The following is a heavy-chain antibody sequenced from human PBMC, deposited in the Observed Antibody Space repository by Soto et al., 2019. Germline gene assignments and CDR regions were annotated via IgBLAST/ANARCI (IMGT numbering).Heavy chain of an antibody. CDR2: IYYSGST. V-gene: IGHV4-31*03. CDR1: GCSISSGGYY. J-gene: IGHJ5*02. D-gene: IGHD3-22*01. Sequence: SLTCTVSGCSISSGGYYWSCIRQHPVKGLEWIGYIYYSGSTYYNPSLKSRVTISVDTSKNQFSLKLSSVTAADTAVYYCARDAPYYYDSSGKNLGFDPWGKGTLVTAPQ. CDR3: ARDAPYYYDSSGKNLGFDP.